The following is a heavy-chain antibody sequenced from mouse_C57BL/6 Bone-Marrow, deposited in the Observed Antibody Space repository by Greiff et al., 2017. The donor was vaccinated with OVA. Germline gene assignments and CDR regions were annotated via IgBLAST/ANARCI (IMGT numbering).Heavy chain of an antibody. CDR1: GYTFTSYW. CDR3: ARLTGYVDY. J-gene: IGHJ2*01. CDR2: IHPNSGST. V-gene: IGHV1-64*01. Sequence: QVQLQQPGAELVKPGASVKLSCKASGYTFTSYWMHWVKQRPGQGLEWIGMIHPNSGSTNYNEKFKSKATLTIDKSSSTAYMQLSSQTSVDSAVYYCARLTGYVDYWGQGTTLTVSS. D-gene: IGHD2-14*01.